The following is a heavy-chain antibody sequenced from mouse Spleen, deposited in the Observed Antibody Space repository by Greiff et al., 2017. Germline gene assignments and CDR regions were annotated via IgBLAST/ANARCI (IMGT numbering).Heavy chain of an antibody. CDR1: GYTFTSYW. CDR2: IYPGSGST. V-gene: IGHV1S22*01. J-gene: IGHJ2*01. CDR3: TGLQYYFDY. D-gene: IGHD2-4*01. Sequence: LQQPGSELVRPGASVKLSCKASGYTFTSYWMHWVKQRPGQGLEWIGNIYPGSGSTNYDEKFKSKATLTVDTSSSTAYMQLSSLTSEDSAVYYCTGLQYYFDYWGQGTTLTVSS.